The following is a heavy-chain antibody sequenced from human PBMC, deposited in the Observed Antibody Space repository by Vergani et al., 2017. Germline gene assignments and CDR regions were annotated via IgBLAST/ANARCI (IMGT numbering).Heavy chain of an antibody. J-gene: IGHJ6*03. V-gene: IGHV4-59*01. CDR2: IYYSGST. D-gene: IGHD2-15*01. CDR1: GGSISSYY. Sequence: QVQLQESGPGLVKPSETLSLTCTVSGGSISSYYWSWIRQPPGKGLEWIGYIYYSGSTNYNPSLKSRVTISVDTSKNQFSLKLSSVTAADTAVYYCARDPVVVVAATKGNYYMDVWGKGTTVTVSS. CDR3: ARDPVVVVAATKGNYYMDV.